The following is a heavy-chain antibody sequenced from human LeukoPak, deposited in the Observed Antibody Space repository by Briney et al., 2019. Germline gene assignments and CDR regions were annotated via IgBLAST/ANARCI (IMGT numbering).Heavy chain of an antibody. V-gene: IGHV3-23*01. Sequence: GGSLKLSCAASGFTFSSYAMSWVRQAPGKGLEWVSAISGSGGSTYYADSVKGRFTISRDNSKNTLYLQMNSLRAEDTAVYYCAKGQIGYCSGGSCYHDYWGQGTLVTVSS. D-gene: IGHD2-15*01. J-gene: IGHJ4*02. CDR1: GFTFSSYA. CDR3: AKGQIGYCSGGSCYHDY. CDR2: ISGSGGST.